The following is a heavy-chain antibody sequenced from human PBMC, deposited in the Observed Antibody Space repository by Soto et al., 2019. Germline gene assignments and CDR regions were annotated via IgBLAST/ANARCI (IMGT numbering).Heavy chain of an antibody. Sequence: QVQLVQSGAEVKKPGASVKVSCKASGYTFTSYGISWVRQAPGQGLEWMGWISAYNGNTNYAQKLQGRVTMTTDTSTSTAYIELRSLRSDDTAVYYCARDQGSSGYYYYPLDYWGQGTLVTVSS. V-gene: IGHV1-18*04. CDR2: ISAYNGNT. D-gene: IGHD3-22*01. J-gene: IGHJ4*02. CDR3: ARDQGSSGYYYYPLDY. CDR1: GYTFTSYG.